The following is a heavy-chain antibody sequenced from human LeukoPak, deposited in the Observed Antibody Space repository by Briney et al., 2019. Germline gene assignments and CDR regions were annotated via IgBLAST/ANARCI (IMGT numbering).Heavy chain of an antibody. J-gene: IGHJ6*02. D-gene: IGHD4-23*01. CDR3: ARDTYGGYYYYYGMDV. CDR1: GYTFTSYY. Sequence: ASAKVSCKASGYTFTSYYMHWVRQAPGQGLEWMGIINPSGGSTSYAQKFQGRVTMTRDTSTSTVYMELSSLRSEDTAVYYCARDTYGGYYYYYGMDVWGQGTTVTVSS. V-gene: IGHV1-46*01. CDR2: INPSGGST.